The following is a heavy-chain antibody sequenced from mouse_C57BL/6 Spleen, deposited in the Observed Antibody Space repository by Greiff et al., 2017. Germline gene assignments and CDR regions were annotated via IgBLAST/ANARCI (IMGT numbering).Heavy chain of an antibody. CDR3: GRITTYDY. CDR2: IHPNSGST. D-gene: IGHD1-1*01. CDR1: GYTFTSYW. Sequence: QVQLQQPGAELVKPGASVKLSCKASGYTFTSYWMHWVKQRPGQGLEWIGMIHPNSGSTNYNEKFKSKATLTVDKSSSTAYMQLSRLTSEDAAVYYCGRITTYDYWGQGTTLTVAS. V-gene: IGHV1-64*01. J-gene: IGHJ2*01.